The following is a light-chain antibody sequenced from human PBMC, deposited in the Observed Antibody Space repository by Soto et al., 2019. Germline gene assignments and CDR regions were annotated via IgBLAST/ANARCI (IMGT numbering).Light chain of an antibody. CDR2: DAS. CDR1: QSVSSN. Sequence: EIVMTHSPATLSVSPGESATLSCRASQSVSSNLAWHQQKPGQAPRILMYDASTRATGIPARFSGSGSGTEFILTTSSVESEDFAVYYCQQYDYWPRTFGQGAKVDIK. V-gene: IGKV3-15*01. CDR3: QQYDYWPRT. J-gene: IGKJ1*01.